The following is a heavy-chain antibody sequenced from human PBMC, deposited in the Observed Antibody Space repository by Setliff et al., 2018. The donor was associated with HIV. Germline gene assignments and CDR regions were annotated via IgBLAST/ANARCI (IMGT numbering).Heavy chain of an antibody. CDR3: ARGYDSSRHGGDY. D-gene: IGHD3-22*01. CDR2: INPSGGTT. V-gene: IGHV1-46*01. J-gene: IGHJ4*02. Sequence: ASVKVSCKASGYPFTSYYVEWVRQAPGQGLGWMGIINPSGGTTEYAQRFQGRVAMTRDTSTSTVYMELRSLRSEDTAVYYCARGYDSSRHGGDYWGQGTLVTVSS. CDR1: GYPFTSYY.